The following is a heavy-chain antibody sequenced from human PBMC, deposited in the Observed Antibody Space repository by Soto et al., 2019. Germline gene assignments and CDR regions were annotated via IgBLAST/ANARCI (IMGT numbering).Heavy chain of an antibody. V-gene: IGHV1-69*05. Sequence: ASVKVSCKASGYTFTKFHIHWVRQAPGQGLEWMGGIIPIFGTAKYAQKFQGRVTITRDESTSTAYMELSSLRSEDTAVYYCARSIVGATTGPDYWGQGTLVTVSS. D-gene: IGHD1-26*01. J-gene: IGHJ4*02. CDR1: GYTFTKFH. CDR3: ARSIVGATTGPDY. CDR2: IIPIFGTA.